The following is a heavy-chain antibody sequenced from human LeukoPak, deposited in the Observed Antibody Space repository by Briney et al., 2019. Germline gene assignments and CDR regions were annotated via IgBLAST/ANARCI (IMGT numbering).Heavy chain of an antibody. D-gene: IGHD3-16*01. CDR1: GYTFTSYG. J-gene: IGHJ4*02. CDR2: ISAYNSNA. V-gene: IGHV1-18*01. Sequence: ASVKVSCKASGYTFTSYGVSWVRQAPGQGLEWMGWISAYNSNANYVQRLQGRVTLTTDTSTTTAYMELRSLTSDDTAVYYCAREAYTTGADYWGQGTLVTVSS. CDR3: AREAYTTGADY.